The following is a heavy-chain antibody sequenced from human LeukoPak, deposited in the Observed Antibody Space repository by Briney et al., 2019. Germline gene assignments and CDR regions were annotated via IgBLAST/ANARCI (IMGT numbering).Heavy chain of an antibody. CDR3: ARDSGPEGIAVAGTSEVYFDY. V-gene: IGHV5-51*01. Sequence: GESLKISCKGSGYSFTSYWIGWVRQMPGKGLEWMGIIYPGDSDTRYSPSFQGQVTISADKSISTAYLQWSSLKASDTAMYYCARDSGPEGIAVAGTSEVYFDYWGQGTLVTVSS. CDR1: GYSFTSYW. J-gene: IGHJ4*02. CDR2: IYPGDSDT. D-gene: IGHD6-19*01.